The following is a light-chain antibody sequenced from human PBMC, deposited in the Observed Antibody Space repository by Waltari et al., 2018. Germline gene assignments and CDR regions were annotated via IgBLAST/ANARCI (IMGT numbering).Light chain of an antibody. J-gene: IGKJ3*01. CDR3: QQYYSPPPLFT. Sequence: DILMTQSPDSLAVSRAERAPINCKSSQPVLDSSNIRNYLAWYQQKPGQPPKLLIYWASSRESGVPDRFSGSGSGTDFTLTITSLQAEDVAVYYCQQYYSPPPLFTFGPGTKVDIK. CDR2: WAS. CDR1: QPVLDSSNIRNY. V-gene: IGKV4-1*01.